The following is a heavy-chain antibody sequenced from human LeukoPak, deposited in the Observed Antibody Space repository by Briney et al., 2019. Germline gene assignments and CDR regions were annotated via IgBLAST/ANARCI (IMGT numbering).Heavy chain of an antibody. J-gene: IGHJ4*02. CDR1: GGSISSSSYY. D-gene: IGHD3-22*01. CDR3: ASTAGYYDSSGLTYYFDH. Sequence: SETLSLTCTVSGGSISSSSYYWGWIRQPPGKGLEWIGSIYYSGSTYYNPSLKSRVTISVDTSKNQFSLKLSSVTAADTAVYYCASTAGYYDSSGLTYYFDHWGQGTLVTVSS. V-gene: IGHV4-39*01. CDR2: IYYSGST.